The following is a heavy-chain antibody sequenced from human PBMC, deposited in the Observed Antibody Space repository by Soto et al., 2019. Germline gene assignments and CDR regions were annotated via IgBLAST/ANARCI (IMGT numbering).Heavy chain of an antibody. CDR1: GYTFTDYY. J-gene: IGHJ4*02. CDR2: INPNSGGT. D-gene: IGHD3-22*01. CDR3: ARRKGDYYDSSGYHYYFDY. V-gene: IGHV1-2*02. Sequence: QVQLVQSGAAVKKPGASVKVSCKASGYTFTDYYVHWVRQAPGQGLEWMGWINPNSGGTKSAQKFQGRVTMTRDTSISTAYMELSRLRSDDTAVCYCARRKGDYYDSSGYHYYFDYWGQGTLVTVSS.